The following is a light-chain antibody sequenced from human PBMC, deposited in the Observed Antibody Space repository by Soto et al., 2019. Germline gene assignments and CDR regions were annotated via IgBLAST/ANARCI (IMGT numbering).Light chain of an antibody. V-gene: IGKV1-9*01. CDR1: QGIGTY. CDR2: TAS. Sequence: DIQFTQSPSFLSAAVGDRVTITCRGSQGIGTYLDWYQKKPGEAPKLLIYTASTLQSGVPSRLRGSGYGTELTITISSLKTDDFATYYCQHYNSYSEAFGHGTKVDI. CDR3: QHYNSYSEA. J-gene: IGKJ1*01.